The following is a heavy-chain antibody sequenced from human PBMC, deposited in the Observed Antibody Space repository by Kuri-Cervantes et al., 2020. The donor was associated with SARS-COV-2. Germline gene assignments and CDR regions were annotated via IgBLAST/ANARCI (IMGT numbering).Heavy chain of an antibody. CDR2: IYTSGST. CDR3: ARSPRLGSCSGGSCDWGSYYGMDV. J-gene: IGHJ6*02. CDR1: GGSISSYY. D-gene: IGHD2-15*01. Sequence: SETLSLTCTVSGGSISSYYWSWIRQPAGKGLEWIGRIYTSGSTNYNPSLKSRVTMSVDTSKNQFSLKLSSVTAADTAVYYCARSPRLGSCSGGSCDWGSYYGMDVWGQGTTVTVSS. V-gene: IGHV4-4*07.